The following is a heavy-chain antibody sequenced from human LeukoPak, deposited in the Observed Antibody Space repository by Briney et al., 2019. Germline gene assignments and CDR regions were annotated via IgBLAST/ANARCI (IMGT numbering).Heavy chain of an antibody. V-gene: IGHV4-30-2*01. J-gene: IGHJ4*02. D-gene: IGHD2-2*01. CDR3: ASSTLVPAAFDY. CDR2: IYHSGST. CDR1: GGSLSSGGSS. Sequence: SETLSLTCAVSGGSLSSGGSSWSWIRQPPGKGLEWLGYIYHSGSTYYNPSLKSRVTISVDRSKNQFSLKLSSVTAADTAVYYCASSTLVPAAFDYWGQGTLVTVSS.